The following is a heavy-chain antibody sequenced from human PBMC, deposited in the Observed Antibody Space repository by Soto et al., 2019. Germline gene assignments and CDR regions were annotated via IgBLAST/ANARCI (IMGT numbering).Heavy chain of an antibody. CDR3: ARVRYSSSWSYYYYGMDV. V-gene: IGHV1-3*01. J-gene: IGHJ6*02. CDR2: INAGNGNT. CDR1: VCTFTGYA. D-gene: IGHD6-13*01. Sequence: XSVKVSCQASVCTFTGYAMHWVRQVPGQSLEWMGWINAGNGNTKYSQKFQGRVTITRDTSASTAYMELSSLRSEDTAVYYCARVRYSSSWSYYYYGMDVWGQGTTVTVSS.